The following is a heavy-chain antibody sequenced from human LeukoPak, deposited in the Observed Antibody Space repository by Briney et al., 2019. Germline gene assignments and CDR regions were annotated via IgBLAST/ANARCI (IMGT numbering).Heavy chain of an antibody. CDR3: ARDNSGTPLAGNYYYGMDV. CDR2: IHYSGST. CDR1: GASISSGDSF. V-gene: IGHV4-31*03. Sequence: SETLSLTCSVSGASISSGDSFWTWIRQHPGKGLEWIGYIHYSGSTYYNPSLRSRMIISVDMSKNQFSLQLSSVTAADTAVYYCARDNSGTPLAGNYYYGMDVWGQGTTVTVSS. J-gene: IGHJ6*02. D-gene: IGHD1-1*01.